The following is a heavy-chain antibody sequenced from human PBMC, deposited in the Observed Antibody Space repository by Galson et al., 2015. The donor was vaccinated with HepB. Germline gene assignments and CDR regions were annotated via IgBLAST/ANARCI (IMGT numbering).Heavy chain of an antibody. D-gene: IGHD4-17*01. Sequence: PALVKPTQTLTLTCTFSGFSLTTSSMCVTWIRQPPGKALEWLARIDWDDDKFYSTSLSTRLTISKDTSKNQVVLTMTNMDPADTGTYYCARLRTSVTHDAFDVWGQGTMVTVSS. J-gene: IGHJ3*01. CDR1: GFSLTTSSMC. CDR3: ARLRTSVTHDAFDV. CDR2: IDWDDDK. V-gene: IGHV2-70*17.